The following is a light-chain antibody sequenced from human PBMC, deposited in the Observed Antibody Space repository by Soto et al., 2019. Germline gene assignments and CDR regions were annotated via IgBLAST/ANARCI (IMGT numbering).Light chain of an antibody. CDR1: SSNIGSNT. Sequence: QSALTQPPSASGTPGQRVTISCSGSSSNIGSNTVNWYQQLSGTAPKLLIYSNNQRPSGVPDRFSGSKSGTSASLAISGLQSEDEADYYCAAWDDSLNGPVFGGGTKVTVL. V-gene: IGLV1-44*01. CDR3: AAWDDSLNGPV. CDR2: SNN. J-gene: IGLJ2*01.